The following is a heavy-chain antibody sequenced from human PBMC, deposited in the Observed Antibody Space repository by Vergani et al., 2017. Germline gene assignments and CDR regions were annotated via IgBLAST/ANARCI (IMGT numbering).Heavy chain of an antibody. CDR3: AKVEGQRLAHFDY. Sequence: QVQLVESGGGVVQPGRSLRLSCAASGFTFSSYGMHWVRQAPGKGLEWVAVISYDGSNKYYADSVKGRFTISRDHSKNTLYLQMNSLRAEDTAVYYCAKVEGQRLAHFDYWGQGTLVTVSS. CDR1: GFTFSSYG. J-gene: IGHJ4*02. V-gene: IGHV3-30*18. CDR2: ISYDGSNK. D-gene: IGHD6-25*01.